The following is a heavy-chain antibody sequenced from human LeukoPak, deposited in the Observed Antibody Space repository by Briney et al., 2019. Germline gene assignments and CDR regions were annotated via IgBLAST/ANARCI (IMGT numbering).Heavy chain of an antibody. CDR1: GGSISSGSYY. D-gene: IGHD3-22*01. J-gene: IGHJ4*02. CDR3: ARGQWLPVYDF. Sequence: PSETLSLTCTVSGGSISSGSYYWSWIRQPAGKGLEWIGRIYTSGSTNYNPSLKSRVTISVDTSKNQFSLKLSSVTAADTAVYYCARGQWLPVYDFWGQGILVTVSS. CDR2: IYTSGST. V-gene: IGHV4-61*02.